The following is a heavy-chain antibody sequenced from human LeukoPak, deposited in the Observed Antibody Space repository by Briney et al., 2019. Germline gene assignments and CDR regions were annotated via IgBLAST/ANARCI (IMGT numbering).Heavy chain of an antibody. J-gene: IGHJ4*02. CDR2: INYSGTT. CDR3: ARLSTVTTSFDY. D-gene: IGHD4-17*01. Sequence: SETLSLTCSVSGGSISSSTYYWGWIRQPPGKGLEWIATINYSGTTHYNPSLKSLVTISADTPNNQFSLKLSSVTAADTAVYYCARLSTVTTSFDYWGQGTLVTVSS. V-gene: IGHV4-39*07. CDR1: GGSISSSTYY.